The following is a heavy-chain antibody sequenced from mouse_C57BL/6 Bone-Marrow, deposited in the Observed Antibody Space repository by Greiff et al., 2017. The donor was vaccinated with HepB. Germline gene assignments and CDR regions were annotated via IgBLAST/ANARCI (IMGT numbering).Heavy chain of an antibody. CDR1: GFTFNTYA. V-gene: IGHV10-3*01. CDR2: IRSKSSNYAT. J-gene: IGHJ2*01. Sequence: EVQRVESGGGLVQPKGSLKLSCAASGFTFNTYAMHWVRQAPGKGLEWVARIRSKSSNYATYYADSVKDRFTISRDDSQSMLYLQMNNLKTEDTAMYYCVRGSPYYYGSSVYYFDYWGQGTTLTVSS. CDR3: VRGSPYYYGSSVYYFDY. D-gene: IGHD1-1*01.